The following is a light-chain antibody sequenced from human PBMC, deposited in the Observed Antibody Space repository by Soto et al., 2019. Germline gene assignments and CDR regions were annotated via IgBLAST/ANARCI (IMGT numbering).Light chain of an antibody. CDR3: QNYDSVPRT. CDR1: QSVRNSL. J-gene: IGKJ1*01. CDR2: DAS. Sequence: EIMLTQSPGTLSLSPGGRATLSSSASQSVRNSLLAWYQQKPGQPPRLLIYDASTRATATPERFSGSGSGTECTLTISSLQPEDVATFYCQNYDSVPRTLGQGTKVDIK. V-gene: IGKV3-20*01.